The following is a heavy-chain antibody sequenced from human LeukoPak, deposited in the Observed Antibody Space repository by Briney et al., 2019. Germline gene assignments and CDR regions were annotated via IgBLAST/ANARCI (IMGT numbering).Heavy chain of an antibody. V-gene: IGHV4-39*01. CDR3: ARGSGTYYYDSGGYFNWFDP. J-gene: IGHJ5*02. Sequence: SETLSLTCTVSGGSISSSGYYWGWIRQPPGKGLEWIGTVYYTGSTYYNPSLKSRVTISEDTSRNQFSLKLNSVTAADTAVYYCARGSGTYYYDSGGYFNWFDPWGQGILVTVSS. D-gene: IGHD3-22*01. CDR2: VYYTGST. CDR1: GGSISSSGYY.